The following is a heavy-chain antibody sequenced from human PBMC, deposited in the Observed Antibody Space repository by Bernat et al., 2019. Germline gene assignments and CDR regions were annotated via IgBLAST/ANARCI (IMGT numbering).Heavy chain of an antibody. V-gene: IGHV3-33*01. CDR2: LLSDGSDE. Sequence: QVQLVESGGAVVQPGRSLRLSCAVSGFTFGSYGMHWVRQAPGKGLEWVALLLSDGSDEYYADSVKGRFTISRDISKNALYLQMNRLRVEDTAVYFCARAGFGTVSYFYYYMDVWGKGTTVAVSS. D-gene: IGHD1-1*01. CDR1: GFTFGSYG. CDR3: ARAGFGTVSYFYYYMDV. J-gene: IGHJ6*03.